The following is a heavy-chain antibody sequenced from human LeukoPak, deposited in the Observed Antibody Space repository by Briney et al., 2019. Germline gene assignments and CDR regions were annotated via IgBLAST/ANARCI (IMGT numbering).Heavy chain of an antibody. CDR2: ISYDGSNK. CDR3: AKEYFTSDYYGSGSRPGMDV. D-gene: IGHD3-10*01. CDR1: GFTFSSYG. J-gene: IGHJ6*02. Sequence: PGGSLRLSCAASGFTFSSYGMHWVRQAPGKGLEWVAVISYDGSNKYYADSVKGRFTIFRDNSKNTLYLQINSLRAEDTAVYYCAKEYFTSDYYGSGSRPGMDVWGQGTTVTVSS. V-gene: IGHV3-30*18.